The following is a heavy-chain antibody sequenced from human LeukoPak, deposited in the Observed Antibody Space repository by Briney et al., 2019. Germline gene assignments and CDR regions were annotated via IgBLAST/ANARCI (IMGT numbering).Heavy chain of an antibody. CDR1: GFTFSSHH. CDR2: IKPDGSEK. J-gene: IGHJ4*02. V-gene: IGHV3-7*01. Sequence: GGSLRLSCVASGFTFSSHHMNWVRQTPGKGLESVATIKPDGSEKYYVDSVKGRFTISRGNAKSSLYLQMNSLRAEDTGVYFCARMSSYCDYWGQGTLVTVSS. CDR3: ARMSSYCDY. D-gene: IGHD2-2*01.